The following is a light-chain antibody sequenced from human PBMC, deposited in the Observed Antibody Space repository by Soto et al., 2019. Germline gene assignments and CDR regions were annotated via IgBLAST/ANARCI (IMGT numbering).Light chain of an antibody. V-gene: IGLV2-14*01. CDR1: SSDIGCYNY. J-gene: IGLJ1*01. CDR3: SSYTSSSTLV. Sequence: QSVLTQPASVSGSPGQSITISCTGTSSDIGCYNYVSWYQQHPGKAPKLMIYDVSNRPSGVSNRFSGSKSGNTASLTISGFQAEDEADYYCSSYTSSSTLVFGTGTKVTVL. CDR2: DVS.